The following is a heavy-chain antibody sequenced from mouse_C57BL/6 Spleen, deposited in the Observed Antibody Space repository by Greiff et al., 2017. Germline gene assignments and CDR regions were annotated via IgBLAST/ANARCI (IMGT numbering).Heavy chain of an antibody. CDR1: GYTFTDYN. J-gene: IGHJ4*01. CDR3: ARWGAAQAFYAMDY. CDR2: INPNNGGT. D-gene: IGHD3-2*02. V-gene: IGHV1-18*01. Sequence: EVQVVESGPELVKPGASVKIPCKASGYTFTDYNMDWVKQSHGKSLEWIGDINPNNGGTIYNQKFKGKATLTVDKSSSTAYMELRSLTSEDTAVYYCARWGAAQAFYAMDYWGQGTSVTVSS.